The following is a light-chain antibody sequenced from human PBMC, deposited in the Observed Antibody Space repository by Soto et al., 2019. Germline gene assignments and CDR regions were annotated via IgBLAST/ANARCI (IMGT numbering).Light chain of an antibody. V-gene: IGKV3-20*01. CDR1: ESVSSSN. Sequence: LVTLSQDTVSLSTRERATLSGRASESVSSSNLAWYQQKRGQSPRVIIYGGYTRAAGIPDRFSGSGSGPYFTLTISSLEPEDFAVYYCQQHGQWPITFGQGTRLEI. CDR2: GGY. CDR3: QQHGQWPIT. J-gene: IGKJ5*01.